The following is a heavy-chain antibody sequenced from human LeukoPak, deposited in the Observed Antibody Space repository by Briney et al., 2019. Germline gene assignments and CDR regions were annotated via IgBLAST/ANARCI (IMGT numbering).Heavy chain of an antibody. CDR3: VKNGWLDY. Sequence: GGSLRFSCAASGFTFSSQNMNWARQAPWKGLEWVAYISTSGDSTKYADSVEGRFTISRDNAKNSLYLLMNSLRVEDSAVYYCVKNGWLDYWGQGILVTVSS. J-gene: IGHJ4*02. CDR2: ISTSGDST. CDR1: GFTFSSQN. D-gene: IGHD5-12*01. V-gene: IGHV3-21*06.